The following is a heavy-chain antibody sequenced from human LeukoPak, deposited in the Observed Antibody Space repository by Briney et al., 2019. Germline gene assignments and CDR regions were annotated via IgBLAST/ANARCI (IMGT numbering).Heavy chain of an antibody. D-gene: IGHD3-22*01. CDR1: GFTFNSYA. CDR3: ASRYYYDSSGDDAFDI. V-gene: IGHV3-23*01. CDR2: IIGRGDTT. J-gene: IGHJ3*02. Sequence: GGSLRLSCAASGFTFNSYAMNWVRQAPGKGLEWVSVIIGRGDTTYYADSVKGRFTISRDNSKNTLYLQMNSLRADDTAVYYCASRYYYDSSGDDAFDIWGQGTMVTVSS.